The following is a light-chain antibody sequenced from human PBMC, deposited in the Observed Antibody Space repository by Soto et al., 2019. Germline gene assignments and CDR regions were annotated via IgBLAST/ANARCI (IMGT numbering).Light chain of an antibody. Sequence: QSALTQPPSASGSPGQSVTISCSGTSSDIGGYNYVSWYQHHPGKAPKLMIYEVSKRPSGVPDRFSGSRSGNTASLTVSGLQAEDEAEYYCSSYAGSNNLVFGGGTQLTVL. J-gene: IGLJ2*01. CDR1: SSDIGGYNY. CDR2: EVS. V-gene: IGLV2-8*01. CDR3: SSYAGSNNLV.